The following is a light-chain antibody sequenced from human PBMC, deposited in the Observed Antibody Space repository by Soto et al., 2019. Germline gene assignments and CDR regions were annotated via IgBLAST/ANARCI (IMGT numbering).Light chain of an antibody. J-gene: IGKJ2*01. V-gene: IGKV1-33*01. CDR3: HQYDNLPYT. CDR2: DAS. CDR1: QDISSY. Sequence: DIQMTQSPSSLSASAGDRVTITCQASQDISSYLNWFQQKPGKAPKLLIYDASHLNPGVPSRFSGSRSGTEFTLTINSLQPEDIATYYCHQYDNLPYTFGEGTKLEIK.